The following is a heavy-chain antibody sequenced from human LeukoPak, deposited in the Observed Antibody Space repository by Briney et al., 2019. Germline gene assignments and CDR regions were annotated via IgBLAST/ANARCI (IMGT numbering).Heavy chain of an antibody. V-gene: IGHV4-39*01. CDR1: GGSISSSSYY. CDR3: VPGSYFYNWFDP. J-gene: IGHJ5*02. Sequence: PETLSLTCTVSGGSISSSSYYWGWIRQPPGKGLEWIGSIYYSGSTYYNPSLKSRVTISVDTSKNQFSLKLSSVTAADTAVYYCVPGSYFYNWFDPWGQGTLVTVSS. CDR2: IYYSGST. D-gene: IGHD3-10*01.